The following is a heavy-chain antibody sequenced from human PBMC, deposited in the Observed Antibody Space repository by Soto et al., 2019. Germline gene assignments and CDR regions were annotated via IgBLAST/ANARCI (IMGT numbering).Heavy chain of an antibody. CDR3: AKNTLFGSGTKDS. Sequence: EVQLLESGGGLVQGGESLRLSCPASGFTFSNYPMSWVRQVPGKGLEWVSSISASGGSTYYADSVRGRFTISRDNSKKTLYLQWNILRAEDTAVYYCAKNTLFGSGTKDSGGQGTLVPVSS. CDR2: ISASGGST. V-gene: IGHV3-23*01. J-gene: IGHJ4*02. CDR1: GFTFSNYP. D-gene: IGHD3-10*01.